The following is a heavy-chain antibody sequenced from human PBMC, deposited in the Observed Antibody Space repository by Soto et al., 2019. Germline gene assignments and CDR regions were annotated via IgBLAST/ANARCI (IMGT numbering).Heavy chain of an antibody. Sequence: GESLKISCRTSGTNYWIAWVRQRPGKGLEWLGIIYPGDSDTRYSPSFQGQVTISADKSINTTYLRWSTLKASDSGIYFCARGYYAFWSGPLDYWVQGTLVTVSS. CDR2: IYPGDSDT. V-gene: IGHV5-51*01. CDR1: GTNYW. CDR3: ARGYYAFWSGPLDY. J-gene: IGHJ4*02. D-gene: IGHD3-3*01.